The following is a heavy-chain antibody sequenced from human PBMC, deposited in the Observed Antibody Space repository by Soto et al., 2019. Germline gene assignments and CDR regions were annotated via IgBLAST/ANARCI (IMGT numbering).Heavy chain of an antibody. Sequence: QVQLVESGGGVVQPGRSLRLSCAASGFTFSSYGMHWVRQAPGKGLEWVAVIWYDGSNKYYADSVKGRFTISRDNSKNTLYLQMNSLRAEDTAVYYCATRRYCGGGSCYSPPDYWGQGTLVTVSS. CDR1: GFTFSSYG. J-gene: IGHJ4*02. CDR2: IWYDGSNK. D-gene: IGHD2-15*01. CDR3: ATRRYCGGGSCYSPPDY. V-gene: IGHV3-33*01.